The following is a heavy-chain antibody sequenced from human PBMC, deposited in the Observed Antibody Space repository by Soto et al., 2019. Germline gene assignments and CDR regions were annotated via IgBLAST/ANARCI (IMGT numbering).Heavy chain of an antibody. CDR1: GGSINSSDHF. D-gene: IGHD3-10*02. CDR2: VYYTETT. CDR3: ARQRVLSTNMFITSFDP. J-gene: IGHJ5*02. Sequence: LALTCSLSGGSINSSDHFWGWIRQTPGKGLEWIGSVYYTETTYYNPSLKSPVTISVETSRNTFSLKVNSVTAADTGIYYCARQRVLSTNMFITSFDPWGQGTLVTVSS. V-gene: IGHV4-39*01.